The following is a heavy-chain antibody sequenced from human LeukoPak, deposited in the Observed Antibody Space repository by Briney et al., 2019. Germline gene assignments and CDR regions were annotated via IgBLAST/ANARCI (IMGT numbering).Heavy chain of an antibody. Sequence: GGSLRLSCAASGFTFGNYGMSWVRQAPGKGLEWVSGINWNGGSTGYADSVKGRFTISRDNAKNSLYLQMNSLRAEDTALYYCARDRIVATPELYYYYYYMDVWGKGTTVTVSS. CDR3: ARDRIVATPELYYYYYYMDV. J-gene: IGHJ6*03. CDR2: INWNGGST. CDR1: GFTFGNYG. D-gene: IGHD5-12*01. V-gene: IGHV3-20*04.